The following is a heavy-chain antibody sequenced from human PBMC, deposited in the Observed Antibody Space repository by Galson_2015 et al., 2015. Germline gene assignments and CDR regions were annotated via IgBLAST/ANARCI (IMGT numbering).Heavy chain of an antibody. Sequence: SLRLSCAASGFTFSSYGMHWVRQAPGKGLEWVAVISYDGSNKYYADSVKGRFTISRDNSKNTLYLQMNSLRAEDTAVYYCAKDRANRYCSGGSCYSGLYYYGMDVWGQGTTVTVSS. CDR3: AKDRANRYCSGGSCYSGLYYYGMDV. J-gene: IGHJ6*02. V-gene: IGHV3-30*18. CDR2: ISYDGSNK. D-gene: IGHD2-15*01. CDR1: GFTFSSYG.